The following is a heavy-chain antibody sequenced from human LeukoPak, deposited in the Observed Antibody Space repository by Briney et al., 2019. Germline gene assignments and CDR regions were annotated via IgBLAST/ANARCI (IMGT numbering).Heavy chain of an antibody. CDR2: IRSKAYGGTT. V-gene: IGHV3-49*03. J-gene: IGHJ4*02. CDR3: TRGLYTMIVVDLDY. Sequence: GGSLRLSCTASGFTFGDYAMSWFRQAPGKGLEWVGFIRSKAYGGTTEYAASVKGRFTISRDDSKSIAYLQMNSLKTEDTAVYYCTRGLYTMIVVDLDYWGQGTLVTVSS. D-gene: IGHD3-22*01. CDR1: GFTFGDYA.